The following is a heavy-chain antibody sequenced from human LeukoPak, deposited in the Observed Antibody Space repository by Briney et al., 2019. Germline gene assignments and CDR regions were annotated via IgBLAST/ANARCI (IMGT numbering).Heavy chain of an antibody. D-gene: IGHD4-17*01. CDR1: DGSIRSTVHY. CDR2: SDYSGGT. V-gene: IGHV4-39*01. J-gene: IGHJ4*02. Sequence: SETLSLTCTVSDGSIRSTVHYWAWIRQSPGKGLEWIGSSDYSGGTTYNPSLKSRVTVSVDTSKNQFSLKLTSVTAADTAVYYCARDFGDFRTDYWGQGTLVTVSS. CDR3: ARDFGDFRTDY.